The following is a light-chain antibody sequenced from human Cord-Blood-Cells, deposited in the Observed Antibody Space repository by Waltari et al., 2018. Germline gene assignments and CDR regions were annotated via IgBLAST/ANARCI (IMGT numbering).Light chain of an antibody. Sequence: SYELTQPPSVSVSLGQMARITCSGEALPKKYAYWYQQKPGQFPVLAIYKDSERPSGIPERFSGASSETIVTLTISGVQAEDEADYYCLSADSSGTYGVFGGGTKLTVL. J-gene: IGLJ3*02. CDR3: LSADSSGTYGV. V-gene: IGLV3-16*01. CDR2: KDS. CDR1: ALPKKY.